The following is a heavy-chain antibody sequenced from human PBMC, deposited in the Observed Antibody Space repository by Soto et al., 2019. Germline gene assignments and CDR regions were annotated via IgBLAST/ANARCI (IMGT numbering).Heavy chain of an antibody. CDR2: IIPIFDTT. D-gene: IGHD3-22*01. J-gene: IGHJ4*02. Sequence: QLHLVQSGAEVKKPGSSLKVSCKASGGTFSNSGISWVRQAPGQGLEWMGGIIPIFDTTNYAQKFQDRVTFTGDTSLNTAYMELSSLRSDDTAMFYCASGRYDASGYFDYWGQGTLVTVSS. CDR3: ASGRYDASGYFDY. CDR1: GGTFSNSG. V-gene: IGHV1-69*06.